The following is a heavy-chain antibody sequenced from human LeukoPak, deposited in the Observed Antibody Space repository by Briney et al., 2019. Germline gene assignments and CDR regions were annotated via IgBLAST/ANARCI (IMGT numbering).Heavy chain of an antibody. Sequence: PSETLSLTCTVSGGSISSGDYYWSWVRQAPGKGLEWVSVIDSGGSTYYADSVKGRFTISTDNSKNTLCPQMNSLRAEDTAVYYCARARNSGWCWASWGQGTLVSVST. J-gene: IGHJ4*02. CDR3: ARARNSGWCWAS. CDR1: GGSISSGDYY. CDR2: IDSGGST. D-gene: IGHD6-19*01. V-gene: IGHV3-66*01.